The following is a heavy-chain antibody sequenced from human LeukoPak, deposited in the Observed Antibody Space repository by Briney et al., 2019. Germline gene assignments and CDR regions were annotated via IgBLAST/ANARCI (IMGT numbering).Heavy chain of an antibody. J-gene: IGHJ4*02. CDR1: GGSISSYY. CDR3: ARVSRSSSWSRGRGYFDY. D-gene: IGHD6-13*01. V-gene: IGHV4-59*01. CDR2: IYYSGST. Sequence: SETLSLTCTVSGGSISSYYWSWIRQPPGKGLEWIGYIYYSGSTNYNPSLKSRVTISVDTSKNQFSLKLSSVTAADTAVYYCARVSRSSSWSRGRGYFDYWGQGTLVTVPS.